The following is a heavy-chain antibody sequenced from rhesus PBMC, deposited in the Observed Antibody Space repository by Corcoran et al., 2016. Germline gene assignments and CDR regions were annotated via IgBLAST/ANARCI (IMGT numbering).Heavy chain of an antibody. CDR1: GFTFSSYE. J-gene: IGHJ4*01. D-gene: IGHD6-13*01. CDR3: TRDGGIAAGLDY. CDR2: ISENGGTI. Sequence: DVQLVESGGGLVKPGGSLRLSCVASGFTFSSYEMHWVRQAPGKGLEWVSVISENGGTIYYADSVKCRFPISRDNAKNSLFLQMNGLRAEDTAVYYCTRDGGIAAGLDYWGQGVLVTVSS. V-gene: IGHV3-100*02.